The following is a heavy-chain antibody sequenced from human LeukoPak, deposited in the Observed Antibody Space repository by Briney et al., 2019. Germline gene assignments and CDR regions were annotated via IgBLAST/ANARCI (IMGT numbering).Heavy chain of an antibody. Sequence: GGSRRLSCAASGFTVSSNYMSWVRQAPGKGLEWVSVLYSGGSTYYADSVKGRFTISRDSSKNTLYLQMNSRRAEDTAVYYCAREMGSQGEYWGQGTLVTVSS. CDR3: AREMGSQGEY. D-gene: IGHD5-24*01. J-gene: IGHJ4*02. CDR2: LYSGGST. CDR1: GFTVSSNY. V-gene: IGHV3-66*02.